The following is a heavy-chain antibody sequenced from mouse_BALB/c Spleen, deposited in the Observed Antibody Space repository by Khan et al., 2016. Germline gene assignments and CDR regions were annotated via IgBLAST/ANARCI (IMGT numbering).Heavy chain of an antibody. J-gene: IGHJ1*01. CDR1: GFTFSDYY. CDR3: ARDLSWYFDV. CDR2: ISDGGSYT. V-gene: IGHV5-4*02. Sequence: EVQLQESGGGLVKPGGSLKLSCAASGFTFSDYYMYWVRQTPEKRLEWVATISDGGSYTYYPDSVKGRFTISRDNAKNNLYLQMSSLKSEDTAMYYCARDLSWYFDVWGAGTTVTVSS.